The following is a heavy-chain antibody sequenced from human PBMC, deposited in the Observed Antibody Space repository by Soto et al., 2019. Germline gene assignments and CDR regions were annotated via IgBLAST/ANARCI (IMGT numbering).Heavy chain of an antibody. D-gene: IGHD7-27*01. V-gene: IGHV4-30-4*01. CDR1: GGSISTVDYW. CDR2: IYDGGRT. CDR3: ARGPSGDKVDS. J-gene: IGHJ4*02. Sequence: QVQLQESGPGLVKPSQTLSLTCTVSGGSISTVDYWWSWIRQSPDMGLEWIGHIYDGGRTYNNPSLESRVTMSVDPSKSQLSLTLSSVSAADTAVYYCARGPSGDKVDSWGPGTLVTVSS.